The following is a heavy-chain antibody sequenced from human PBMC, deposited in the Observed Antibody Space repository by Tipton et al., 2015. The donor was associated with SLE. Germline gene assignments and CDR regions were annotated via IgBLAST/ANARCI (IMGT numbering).Heavy chain of an antibody. CDR1: GGSISSGSYY. CDR3: TRGPVGSGYYSSSDAFDF. J-gene: IGHJ3*01. CDR2: IYTSGST. V-gene: IGHV4-61*02. D-gene: IGHD3-22*01. Sequence: LSLTCTVSGGSISSGSYYWSWIRQPAGKGLEWIGRIYTSGSTNYNPSLKSRVIISLETSRSHFSLKLTSVTAADTAVYFCTRGPVGSGYYSSSDAFDFWGQGTMVTVSS.